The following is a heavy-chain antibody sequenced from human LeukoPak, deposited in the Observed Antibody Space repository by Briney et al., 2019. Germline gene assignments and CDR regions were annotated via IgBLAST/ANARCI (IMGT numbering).Heavy chain of an antibody. CDR2: INHSGST. Sequence: SETLSLTCAVYGGSFSGYYWSWIRQPPGKGLEWMGEINHSGSTNYNPSLKSRVTISVDTSKNQFSLKLSSVTAADTAVYYCARDLSSSWHLYYFDYWGQGTLVTVSS. CDR1: GGSFSGYY. V-gene: IGHV4-34*01. CDR3: ARDLSSSWHLYYFDY. D-gene: IGHD6-13*01. J-gene: IGHJ4*02.